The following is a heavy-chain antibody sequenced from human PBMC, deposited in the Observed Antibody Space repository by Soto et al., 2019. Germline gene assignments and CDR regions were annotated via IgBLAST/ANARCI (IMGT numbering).Heavy chain of an antibody. CDR1: GGSISSGGYY. V-gene: IGHV4-31*03. J-gene: IGHJ5*02. CDR3: AGALTTVTLFDP. Sequence: QVQLQESGPGLVKPSQTLSLTCTVSGGSISSGGYYWSWIRQHPGKGLEWIGHIYYSGSTHYNPSLKSRVTISVDPSKIQFSLKLSSVTAADTAVYYCAGALTTVTLFDPWGQGTLVTVSS. CDR2: IYYSGST. D-gene: IGHD4-17*01.